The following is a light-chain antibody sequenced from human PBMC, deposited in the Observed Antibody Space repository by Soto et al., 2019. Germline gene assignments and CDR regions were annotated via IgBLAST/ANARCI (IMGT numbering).Light chain of an antibody. CDR3: QQHGGSPIT. CDR2: GAS. V-gene: IGKV3-20*01. CDR1: QSVSSN. J-gene: IGKJ5*01. Sequence: EIVMTQSPVTLSVSPGERATLSCRASQSVSSNVAWYQQKPGQTPRLLVYGASSRATGIPDRFSGSGSGTDFTLTISRLEPEDFAVYYCQQHGGSPITFGQGTRLEIK.